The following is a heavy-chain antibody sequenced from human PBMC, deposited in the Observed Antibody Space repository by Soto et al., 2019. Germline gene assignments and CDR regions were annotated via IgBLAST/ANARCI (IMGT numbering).Heavy chain of an antibody. CDR1: GFTFSSYG. Sequence: PGGSLRVSCAASGFTFSSYGMHWVRQAPGKGLEWVAVIWYDGSNKYYADSVKGRFTISRDNSKNTLYLQMNSLRAEDTAVYYCARHTTVRGDYYYGMDVWGQGTTVTVSS. CDR2: IWYDGSNK. J-gene: IGHJ6*02. V-gene: IGHV3-33*01. CDR3: ARHTTVRGDYYYGMDV.